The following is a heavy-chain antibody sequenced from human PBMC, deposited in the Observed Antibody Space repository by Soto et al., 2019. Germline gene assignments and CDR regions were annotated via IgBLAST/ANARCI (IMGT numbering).Heavy chain of an antibody. CDR3: ARGFPAAYYYCWGGQTNYSYYGMDV. J-gene: IGHJ6*02. CDR2: INHSGST. D-gene: IGHD3-3*01. Sequence: PSETLSLTCAVYGGSFSGYYWSWIRQPPGKGLEWIGEINHSGSTNYNPSLKSRVTISVDTSKNQFSMKLSSVTAADTAVYYCARGFPAAYYYCWGGQTNYSYYGMDVWGQGTTVTVSS. V-gene: IGHV4-34*01. CDR1: GGSFSGYY.